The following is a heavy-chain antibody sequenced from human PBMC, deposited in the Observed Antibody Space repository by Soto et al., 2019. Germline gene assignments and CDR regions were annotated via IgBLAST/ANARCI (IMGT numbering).Heavy chain of an antibody. CDR3: ARDLWGYCGTDCYPLDV. D-gene: IGHD2-21*02. CDR2: MYNTGST. J-gene: IGHJ6*02. V-gene: IGHV4-59*01. CDR1: GGSISRYY. Sequence: QVQLQESGPGLVKPSETLSLTCTVSGGSISRYYWSWIRQPPGKGLEWIGYMYNTGSTVYNPPFKRRVTISVDTSKKQCSLKLNSVTAADTAVYYCARDLWGYCGTDCYPLDVWGQGTTVTVSS.